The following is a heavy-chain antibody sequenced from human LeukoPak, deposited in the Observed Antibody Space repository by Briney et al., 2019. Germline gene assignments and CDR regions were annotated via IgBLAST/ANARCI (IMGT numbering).Heavy chain of an antibody. CDR1: GFTFGDYA. J-gene: IGHJ4*02. D-gene: IGHD2-8*01. V-gene: IGHV3-21*01. Sequence: GGSLRLSCTASGFTFGDYAMTWVRQAPGKGLEWVSSISSSSSYIYYADSVKGRFTISRDNAKNSLYLQMNSLRAEDRAVYYCARVSVLMVYATEYYFDYWGQGTLVTVSS. CDR2: ISSSSSYI. CDR3: ARVSVLMVYATEYYFDY.